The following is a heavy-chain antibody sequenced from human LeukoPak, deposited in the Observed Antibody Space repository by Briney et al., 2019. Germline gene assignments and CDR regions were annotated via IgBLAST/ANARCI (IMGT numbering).Heavy chain of an antibody. CDR2: IYSDGVT. CDR3: ARDRAEGKTWVEFDP. J-gene: IGHJ5*02. CDR1: GFIVNSYA. V-gene: IGHV3-66*02. Sequence: QSGGSLRLSCAAPGFIVNSYAMSWVRQAPGKGLAWVSLIYSDGVTQYADSVKGRFTISRDNSKNTLYLQMNSLRDEDTAVYFCARDRAEGKTWVEFDPWGQGALVTVSS.